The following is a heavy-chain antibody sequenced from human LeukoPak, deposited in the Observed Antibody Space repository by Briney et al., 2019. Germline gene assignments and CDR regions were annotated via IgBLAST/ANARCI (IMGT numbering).Heavy chain of an antibody. V-gene: IGHV4-34*01. J-gene: IGHJ6*03. Sequence: SEILSLTCAVYGGSFSGNNWNWIRQPPGKGLEWIGEIYHSGSSTYNPSLKSRVIISLDTSKNQFSLKLSSVTAADTAVYYCARVGDLFGAHRVRGLPPDYYYMDVWGKGTTVTVSS. CDR3: ARVGDLFGAHRVRGLPPDYYYMDV. D-gene: IGHD3-10*01. CDR2: IYHSGSS. CDR1: GGSFSGNN.